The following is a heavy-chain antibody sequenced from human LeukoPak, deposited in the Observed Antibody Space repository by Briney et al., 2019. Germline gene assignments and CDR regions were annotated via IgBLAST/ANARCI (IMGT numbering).Heavy chain of an antibody. V-gene: IGHV1-18*01. CDR3: ARDGRYCGGGSCYAENDY. D-gene: IGHD2-15*01. Sequence: GASVKVSCKASGYTFTSYGISWVRQAPGQGLEWMGWISAYNGNTNYAQKLQGRVTMTTDTSTSTAYMELRSLRSDDTAVYYCARDGRYCGGGSCYAENDYWGQGTLVTVSS. CDR2: ISAYNGNT. CDR1: GYTFTSYG. J-gene: IGHJ4*02.